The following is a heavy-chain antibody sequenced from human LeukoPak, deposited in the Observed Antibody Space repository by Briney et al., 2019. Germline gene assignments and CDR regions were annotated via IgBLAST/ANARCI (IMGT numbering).Heavy chain of an antibody. J-gene: IGHJ4*02. Sequence: PSETLSLTCSVSGGSISSGGNYWSWLRQLPGKGLEWIGYIYYVGNTKFNPSLKSRLSMSVDTSTNQFSLSLTSVTAADTALYFCARIEVIGSTRYFDYWGQGAMVTVSS. CDR2: IYYVGNT. CDR1: GGSISSGGNY. V-gene: IGHV4-31*03. D-gene: IGHD3-16*02. CDR3: ARIEVIGSTRYFDY.